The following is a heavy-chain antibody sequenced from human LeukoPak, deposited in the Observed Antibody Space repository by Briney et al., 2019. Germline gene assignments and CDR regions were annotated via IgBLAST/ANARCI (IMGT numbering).Heavy chain of an antibody. J-gene: IGHJ4*02. V-gene: IGHV4-59*01. CDR2: IHHSGST. CDR3: ASYYGSGTYSGYVDY. Sequence: PSETLSLTCAVSGGSLNNYHWSWIRQPPGKGLEWIGCIHHSGSTNYNPSLNSRVTMSVDTSKNQFSPRLSSVTAADTAVYYCASYYGSGTYSGYVDYWGQGTLVTV. CDR1: GGSLNNYH. D-gene: IGHD3-10*01.